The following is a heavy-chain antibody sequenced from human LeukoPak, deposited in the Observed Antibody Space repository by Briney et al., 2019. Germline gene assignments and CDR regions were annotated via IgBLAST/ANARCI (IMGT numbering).Heavy chain of an antibody. V-gene: IGHV1-18*01. D-gene: IGHD6-19*01. Sequence: GASVKVSCKASGYTFTSYGISWVRQAPGQGLEWMGWISAYNGNTNYAQKLQGRVTMTTDTSTSTAYMELRSLRSDDTAVYYCARDARQWLVSSFDYWGQGTLVPVSS. CDR1: GYTFTSYG. CDR2: ISAYNGNT. CDR3: ARDARQWLVSSFDY. J-gene: IGHJ4*02.